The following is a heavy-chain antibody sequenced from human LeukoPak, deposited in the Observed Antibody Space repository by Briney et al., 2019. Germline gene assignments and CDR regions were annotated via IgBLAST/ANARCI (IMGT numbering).Heavy chain of an antibody. V-gene: IGHV3-23*01. J-gene: IGHJ4*02. CDR3: EKAHYIHFLDY. D-gene: IGHD2/OR15-2a*01. CDR1: GFTFTTYA. Sequence: PGGSLRLSCAASGFTFTTYAMSWVRQAPGKGLEWVSAISGSGDSTYYADSVKGRFTISRDNSKNTLYLQVNSLRAEDTAVYCCEKAHYIHFLDYWGQGILVTVSS. CDR2: ISGSGDST.